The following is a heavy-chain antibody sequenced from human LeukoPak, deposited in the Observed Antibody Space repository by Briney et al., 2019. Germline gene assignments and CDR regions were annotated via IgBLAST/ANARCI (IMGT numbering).Heavy chain of an antibody. V-gene: IGHV4-34*01. CDR2: INHSGST. D-gene: IGHD6-13*01. J-gene: IGHJ1*01. CDR3: ARPYSSSLKSGKYFQH. CDR1: GGSFSGYY. Sequence: SETLSLTCAVYGGSFSGYYWSWIRQPPGKGLEWIGEINHSGSTNYNPSRKSRVTISVDTSKHQFSLKLSSVTAADTAVYYCARPYSSSLKSGKYFQHWGQGTLVTVSS.